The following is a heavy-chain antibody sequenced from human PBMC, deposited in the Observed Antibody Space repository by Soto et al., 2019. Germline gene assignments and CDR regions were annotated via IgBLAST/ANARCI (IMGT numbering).Heavy chain of an antibody. V-gene: IGHV4-61*01. CDR2: IYYSGST. J-gene: IGHJ6*02. CDR3: ARDLRDSSRWYQPGYYYYCGMDV. CDR1: GGSVSSGSYY. D-gene: IGHD6-13*01. Sequence: SETLSLTCTVSGGSVSSGSYYWSWIRQPPGKGLEWIGYIYYSGSTNYNPSLKSRVTISVDTSKNQFSLKLSSVTAADTAVYYCARDLRDSSRWYQPGYYYYCGMDVWGQGTTVAVSS.